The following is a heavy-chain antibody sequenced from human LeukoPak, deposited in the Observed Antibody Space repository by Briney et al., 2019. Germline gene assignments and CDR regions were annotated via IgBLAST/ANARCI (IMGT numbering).Heavy chain of an antibody. CDR3: AREFRIQLWLRGGFDY. D-gene: IGHD5-18*01. J-gene: IGHJ4*02. V-gene: IGHV1-46*01. Sequence: ASVKVSCKPSGYTFTSYYMHWVRQAPGQGLEWMGIINPSGGSTSYAQKFQGRVTMTRDMSTSTVYMELSSLRSEDTAVYYCAREFRIQLWLRGGFDYWGQGTLVTVSS. CDR2: INPSGGST. CDR1: GYTFTSYY.